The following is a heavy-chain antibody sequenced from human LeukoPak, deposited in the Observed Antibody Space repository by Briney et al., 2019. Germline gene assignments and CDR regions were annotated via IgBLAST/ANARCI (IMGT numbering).Heavy chain of an antibody. D-gene: IGHD1-14*01. J-gene: IGHJ4*02. Sequence: GGSLRLSCSASGFTLSSYWMHWVRQAPGKGLVWVSRINTDGSSTNYADSVKGRFTVSRDNAKNTLYLQMNSLRAEDTAVYYCAKGEPRYYFDYWGQGTLVTVSS. CDR2: INTDGSST. CDR3: AKGEPRYYFDY. CDR1: GFTLSSYW. V-gene: IGHV3-74*01.